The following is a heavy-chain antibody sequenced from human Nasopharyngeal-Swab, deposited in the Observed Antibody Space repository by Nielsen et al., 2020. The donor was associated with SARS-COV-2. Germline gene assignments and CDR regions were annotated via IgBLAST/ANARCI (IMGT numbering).Heavy chain of an antibody. V-gene: IGHV3-74*01. Sequence: GESLKISCAASGFTFSSYWMHWVRQAPGKGLVWVSRINSDGSSTSYADSVKGRFTISRDNSKNTLYLQMNSLRAEDTAVYYCAKGRGEYYENAFDMWGQGTMVTVSS. CDR1: GFTFSSYW. J-gene: IGHJ3*02. D-gene: IGHD3-3*01. CDR2: INSDGSST. CDR3: AKGRGEYYENAFDM.